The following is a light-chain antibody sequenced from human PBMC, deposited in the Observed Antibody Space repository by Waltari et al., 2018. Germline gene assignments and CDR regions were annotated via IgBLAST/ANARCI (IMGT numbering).Light chain of an antibody. Sequence: QSVLTQSPSASGTPGQRVTISCSGSRSNIGSNYVYWYQQLPGTAPNLLFDRNNQPPSGLPGRFVGSKSGPSASLALFGLRSEDDADYFCAAWDDSLSGPVFGGGTKLTVL. V-gene: IGLV1-47*01. CDR2: RNN. CDR3: AAWDDSLSGPV. CDR1: RSNIGSNY. J-gene: IGLJ3*02.